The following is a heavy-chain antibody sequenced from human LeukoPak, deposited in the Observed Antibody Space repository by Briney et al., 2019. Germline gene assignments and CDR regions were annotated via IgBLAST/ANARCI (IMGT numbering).Heavy chain of an antibody. CDR3: ARDRCGGCSGGSCYSSYYYGMDV. CDR1: GGSISSGGYY. V-gene: IGHV4-31*03. D-gene: IGHD2-15*01. Sequence: SETLSLTCTVSGGSISSGGYYWSWIRHHPGKGLEWIGYIYYSGSTYYNPSLKSRVTISVVTSKNQFSLKLSSVTAADTAVYYCARDRCGGCSGGSCYSSYYYGMDVWGQGTTVTVSS. J-gene: IGHJ6*02. CDR2: IYYSGST.